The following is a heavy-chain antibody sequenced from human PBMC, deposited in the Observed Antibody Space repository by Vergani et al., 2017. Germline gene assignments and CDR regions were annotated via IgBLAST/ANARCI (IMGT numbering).Heavy chain of an antibody. CDR1: GYTFTGYY. Sequence: QVQLVQSGAEVKKPGASVKVSCKASGYTFTGYYMHWVRQAPGQGLEWMGWINPNSGGTNCAQKFQGSVTMTRDTSISTAYMELSRLRSDDTAVYYCARVHSGWYYWFDPWGQGTLVTVSS. D-gene: IGHD6-19*01. V-gene: IGHV1-2*02. J-gene: IGHJ5*02. CDR2: INPNSGGT. CDR3: ARVHSGWYYWFDP.